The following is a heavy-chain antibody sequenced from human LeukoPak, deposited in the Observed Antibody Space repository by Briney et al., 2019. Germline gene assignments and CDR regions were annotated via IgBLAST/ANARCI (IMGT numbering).Heavy chain of an antibody. CDR2: ISSDGNDK. CDR3: TTKVIRGNSGDDYDD. D-gene: IGHD5-12*01. CDR1: GVTFSSYG. J-gene: IGHJ4*02. Sequence: PGGSLRLSCAASGVTFSSYGMHWVRQAPGKGLEWVALISSDGNDKLYGDSVKGRLTISRDDSKCTLYLQMNSLRAEDTAVYYCTTKVIRGNSGDDYDDWGQGTLVTVSS. V-gene: IGHV3-30*03.